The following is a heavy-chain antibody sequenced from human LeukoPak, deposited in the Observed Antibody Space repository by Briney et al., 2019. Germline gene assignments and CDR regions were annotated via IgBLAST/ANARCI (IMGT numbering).Heavy chain of an antibody. D-gene: IGHD6-19*01. CDR3: ARATAVAGPKNKPEFDY. V-gene: IGHV1-69*05. Sequence: ASVKVSCKASGGAFSSYAISWVRQAPGQGLEWMGGIIPIFGTANYAQKFQGRVTMTRDTSTSTVYMELSSLRSEDTAVYYCARATAVAGPKNKPEFDYWGQGTLVTVSS. CDR1: GGAFSSYA. J-gene: IGHJ4*02. CDR2: IIPIFGTA.